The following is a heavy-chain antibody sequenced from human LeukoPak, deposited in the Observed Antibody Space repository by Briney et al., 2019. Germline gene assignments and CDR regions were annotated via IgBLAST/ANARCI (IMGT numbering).Heavy chain of an antibody. CDR2: ISWNSGSI. Sequence: PGGSLRLSCAASGFTFDDYAMHWVRQAPGKGLEWVSGISWNSGSIGYADSVKGRFTISRDNAKNSLYLQMNSLRAEDTALYYCAKASDSPSYTPVDYWGQGTLVTVSS. CDR3: AKASDSPSYTPVDY. V-gene: IGHV3-9*01. CDR1: GFTFDDYA. D-gene: IGHD3-16*02. J-gene: IGHJ4*02.